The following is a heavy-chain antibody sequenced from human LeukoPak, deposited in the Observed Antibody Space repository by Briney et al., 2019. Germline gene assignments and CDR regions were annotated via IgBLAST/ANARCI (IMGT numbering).Heavy chain of an antibody. V-gene: IGHV4-30-2*01. J-gene: IGHJ4*02. CDR2: IYHSGST. CDR3: AREPGTNYYDSSGYGDY. D-gene: IGHD3-22*01. CDR1: GGSISSGGYY. Sequence: SQTLSLTCTVSGGSISSGGYYWSWIRQPPGKGLEWIGYIYHSGSTYYNPSLKSRVTISVDRSKNQFSLKLSSVTAADTAVYYCAREPGTNYYDSSGYGDYWGQGTRVTVSS.